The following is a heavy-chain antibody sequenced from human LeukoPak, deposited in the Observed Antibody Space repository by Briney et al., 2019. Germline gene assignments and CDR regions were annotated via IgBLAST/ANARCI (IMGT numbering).Heavy chain of an antibody. V-gene: IGHV3-23*01. CDR2: FSGSGGST. CDR1: GFTFSSYA. CDR3: ARDRIVRNYYYYYMDV. J-gene: IGHJ6*03. Sequence: PGGSLRLSCAASGFTFSSYAMSWVRQAPGKGLEWVSAFSGSGGSTYYADSVKGRFTISRDNSKNTLFLQMNSLRAEDTAVYYCARDRIVRNYYYYYMDVWGKGTTVTASS. D-gene: IGHD3-16*02.